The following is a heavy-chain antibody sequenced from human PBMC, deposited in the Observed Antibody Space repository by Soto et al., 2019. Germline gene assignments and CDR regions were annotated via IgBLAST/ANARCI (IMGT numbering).Heavy chain of an antibody. CDR3: ARGVYLSLVRTGWFDP. V-gene: IGHV4-31*03. CDR1: GGSISSGGYY. CDR2: IYYSGST. D-gene: IGHD3-10*01. J-gene: IGHJ5*02. Sequence: PSETLSLTCTVSGGSISSGGYYWSWIRQHPGKGLEWIGYIYYSGSTYYNPSLKSRVTISLDTSKNHFSLRLSSVTSADTAVYYCARGVYLSLVRTGWFDPWGQGTLVTVSS.